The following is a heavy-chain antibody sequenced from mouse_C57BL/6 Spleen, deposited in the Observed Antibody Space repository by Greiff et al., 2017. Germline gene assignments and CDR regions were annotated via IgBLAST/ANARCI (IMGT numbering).Heavy chain of an antibody. D-gene: IGHD1-2*01. V-gene: IGHV5-17*01. CDR1: GFTFSDYG. CDR3: ARGPTASYYAMGY. J-gene: IGHJ4*01. CDR2: ISSGSSTI. Sequence: EVKLVESGGGLVKPGGSLKLSCAASGFTFSDYGMHWVRQAPEKGLEWVAYISSGSSTIYYADTVKGRFTISRDNATNTLCLQMTSLRSEDTAMYYCARGPTASYYAMGYWGQGTSVTVSS.